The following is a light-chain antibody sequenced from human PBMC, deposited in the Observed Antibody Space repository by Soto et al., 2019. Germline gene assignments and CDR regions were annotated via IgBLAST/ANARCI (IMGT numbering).Light chain of an antibody. CDR3: QQSYSMPYT. Sequence: DIQMTQSPSSLSASVGDRVTITCRASQSISSYLNWYQQKPGEAPKLLFYAASSLQSGVPSRFSGGGSGTDFTLTISSLQPGDCAIYYCQQSYSMPYTFGQGTKLEIK. V-gene: IGKV1-39*01. J-gene: IGKJ2*01. CDR2: AAS. CDR1: QSISSY.